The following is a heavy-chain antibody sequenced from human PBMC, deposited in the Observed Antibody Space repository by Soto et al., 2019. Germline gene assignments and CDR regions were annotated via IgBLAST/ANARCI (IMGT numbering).Heavy chain of an antibody. J-gene: IGHJ3*02. CDR3: ATDYCSGGSCYVPDAFDI. D-gene: IGHD2-15*01. V-gene: IGHV1-18*01. CDR2: ISAYNGNT. CDR1: GYTFTSYG. Sequence: QVQLVQSGAEVKKPGASVKVSCKASGYTFTSYGISWVRQAPGQGLEWMGWISAYNGNTNYAQKLQGRVTMTTDTSTSTAHMELRSLRSDDTAVYYCATDYCSGGSCYVPDAFDIWGQGTMVTVSS.